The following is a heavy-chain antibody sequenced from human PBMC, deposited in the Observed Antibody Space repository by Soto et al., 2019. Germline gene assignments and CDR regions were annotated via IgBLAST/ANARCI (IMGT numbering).Heavy chain of an antibody. CDR3: VRGFLIGHDDYRLFDY. D-gene: IGHD4-4*01. V-gene: IGHV3-74*01. J-gene: IGHJ4*02. CDR2: INSDGSGT. CDR1: GFTFSSYW. Sequence: EVQLVESGGGLVQPGGSLRLSCAASGFTFSSYWMHWVRQPTGKGLVWVSRINSDGSGTTYADSVKGRFTISRDNAKNTLHLQINSLRAEDTAVYYCVRGFLIGHDDYRLFDYWGQGILVTVSS.